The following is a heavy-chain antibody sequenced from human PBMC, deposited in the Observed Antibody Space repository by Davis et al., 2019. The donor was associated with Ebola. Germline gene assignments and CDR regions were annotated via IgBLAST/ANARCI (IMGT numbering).Heavy chain of an antibody. V-gene: IGHV4-59*12. J-gene: IGHJ4*02. Sequence: MPSETLSLTCTVSGGSISGYYWTWIRQPPGRRLEWIGYIYYSGSTNYNPSLKSRVTISVDTSKNQFSLKLSSVTAADTAVYYCARGKNWEPFDYWGQGTLVTVSS. CDR2: IYYSGST. D-gene: IGHD1-26*01. CDR1: GGSISGYY. CDR3: ARGKNWEPFDY.